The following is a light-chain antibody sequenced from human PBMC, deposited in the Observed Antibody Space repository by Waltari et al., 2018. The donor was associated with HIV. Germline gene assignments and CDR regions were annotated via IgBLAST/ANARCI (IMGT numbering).Light chain of an antibody. CDR3: QQLSSFPLT. CDR1: QAVANK. V-gene: IGKV1-39*01. Sequence: DIQMTQSPSSLSASVGDRVSITCRASQAVANKVIWVQQKPGKAPKLLIYDASRLPSGVPSRFSGSGSGTDFTLSINDVQPDDFASYFCQQLSSFPLTFGPGTRVDVK. CDR2: DAS. J-gene: IGKJ3*01.